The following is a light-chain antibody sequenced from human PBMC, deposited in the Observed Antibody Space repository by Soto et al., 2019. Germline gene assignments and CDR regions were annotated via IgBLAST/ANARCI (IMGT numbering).Light chain of an antibody. J-gene: IGKJ1*01. CDR3: QQYNKWSTWT. Sequence: EIVMTQSPATLSVSPGERTTLSCRAIKCVSSNLALYQQKPGQAPRLLIYGASTRATGIPSRFSGSGSGTEYTLSVSGLQSEDFAGYYCQQYNKWSTWTFGQGTKVEI. CDR1: KCVSSN. V-gene: IGKV3-15*01. CDR2: GAS.